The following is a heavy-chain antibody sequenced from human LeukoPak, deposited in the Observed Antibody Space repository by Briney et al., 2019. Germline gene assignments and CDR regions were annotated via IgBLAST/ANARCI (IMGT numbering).Heavy chain of an antibody. V-gene: IGHV3-21*01. CDR3: AGDRGHSSSWNYYFDY. J-gene: IGHJ4*02. CDR1: GFTFSSYS. Sequence: GGSLRLSCAASGFTFSSYSMNWVRQAPGKGLEWVSSISSSSYIYYADSVKGRFTISRDNAKNSLYLQMNSLRAEDTAVYYCAGDRGHSSSWNYYFDYWGQGTLVTVSS. CDR2: ISSSSYI. D-gene: IGHD6-13*01.